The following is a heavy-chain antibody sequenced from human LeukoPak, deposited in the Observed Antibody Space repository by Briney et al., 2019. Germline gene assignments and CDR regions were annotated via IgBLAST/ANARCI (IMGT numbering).Heavy chain of an antibody. D-gene: IGHD6-13*01. CDR1: GGTISIDF. CDR2: IYTSGST. J-gene: IGHJ4*02. V-gene: IGHV4-4*07. Sequence: SETLSLTCTVSGGTISIDFRSWVWGTAREGVERIGRIYTSGSTNYNPSLKSRVTMSVDTSKNQFSLKLSSVTAADTAVYYCARADYSSSWFFDYWGQGTLVTVSS. CDR3: ARADYSSSWFFDY.